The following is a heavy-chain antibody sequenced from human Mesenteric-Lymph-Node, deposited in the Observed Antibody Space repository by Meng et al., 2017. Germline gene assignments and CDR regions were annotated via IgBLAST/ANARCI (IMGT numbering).Heavy chain of an antibody. CDR2: FYTSGSA. Sequence: SETLSLTCTVSGGSISSFYWNCIRQPAGKGLECIGHFYTSGSANYNPSLKSRVAVSVDPSKTQFSLNLISVTAAHTAVYYCAREDGSSWYYFDYWGQGTLVTVSS. J-gene: IGHJ4*02. V-gene: IGHV4-4*07. CDR1: GGSISSFY. CDR3: AREDGSSWYYFDY. D-gene: IGHD6-13*01.